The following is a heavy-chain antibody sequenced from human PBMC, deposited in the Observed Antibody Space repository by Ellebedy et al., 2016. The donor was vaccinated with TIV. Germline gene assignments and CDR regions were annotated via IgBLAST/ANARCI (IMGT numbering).Heavy chain of an antibody. CDR3: AGETFNDVDLDLWGLFDV. Sequence: GGSLRLSCVVSGFTINSNYMSWVRQAPGRGLEWVSVISVGGSAYYADSVEGGFTISSDNSRTTLFLQMNGLRAEDTAVYYCAGETFNDVDLDLWGLFDVWGQGTTVTVSS. J-gene: IGHJ3*01. V-gene: IGHV3-66*01. D-gene: IGHD3-10*01. CDR2: ISVGGSA. CDR1: GFTINSNY.